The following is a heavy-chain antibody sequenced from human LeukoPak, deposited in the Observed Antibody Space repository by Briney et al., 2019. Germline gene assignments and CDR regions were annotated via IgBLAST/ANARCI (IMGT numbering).Heavy chain of an antibody. CDR2: IYYSGST. CDR1: GGSISSYY. D-gene: IGHD3-10*01. J-gene: IGHJ4*02. Sequence: SETLSLTCTVSGGSISSYYWSWIRQPPGKGLEWIGYIYYSGSTNYNPSLKSRVTISVDTSKNQFSLKLSSVTAADTAVYYCAREGYYYGSGSYGDYWGQGTLVTVSS. V-gene: IGHV4-59*12. CDR3: AREGYYYGSGSYGDY.